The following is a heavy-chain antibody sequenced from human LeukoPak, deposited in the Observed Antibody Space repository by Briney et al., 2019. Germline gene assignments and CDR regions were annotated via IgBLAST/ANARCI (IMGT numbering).Heavy chain of an antibody. Sequence: GGSLRLSCAAPGFSFSSYSMNWVRQAPGRGLEWVSSISTSGNYIYYADSVKGRFTISRDSAENSLYLQMNSLGAEDTAVYYCARGLYYYGTDAFDIWGQGTMVTVS. V-gene: IGHV3-21*01. J-gene: IGHJ3*02. D-gene: IGHD3-16*01. CDR3: ARGLYYYGTDAFDI. CDR1: GFSFSSYS. CDR2: ISTSGNYI.